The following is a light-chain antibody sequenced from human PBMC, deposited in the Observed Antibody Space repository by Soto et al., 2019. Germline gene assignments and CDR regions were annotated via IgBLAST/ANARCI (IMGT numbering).Light chain of an antibody. CDR2: DAS. J-gene: IGKJ5*01. Sequence: VLTLSPGALSLSPEERATLSCGASQSVSSYLARYQQKPGQAPRLLIYDASNRATGIPARFSGSGSGTDFTLTISSLEPEDFAVYYCQQRSNWPPITFGHGRRLEIK. CDR1: QSVSSY. V-gene: IGKV3-11*01. CDR3: QQRSNWPPIT.